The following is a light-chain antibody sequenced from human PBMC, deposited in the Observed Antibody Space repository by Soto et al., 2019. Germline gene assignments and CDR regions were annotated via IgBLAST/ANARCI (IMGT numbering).Light chain of an antibody. CDR3: AAWDGRLNGNWV. Sequence: QSVLTQPSSASGTPGQRVTISCSGSESNIGSNTVSWYQQLPGPAPKLLIYSTYNRPSGVPARFSCSKSGTSASLALSGLQSEDEDNYYYAAWDGRLNGNWVFGGGTKLTVL. J-gene: IGLJ3*02. V-gene: IGLV1-44*01. CDR1: ESNIGSNT. CDR2: STY.